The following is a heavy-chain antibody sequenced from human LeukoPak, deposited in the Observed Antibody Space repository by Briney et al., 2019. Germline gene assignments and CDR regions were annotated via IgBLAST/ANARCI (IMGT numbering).Heavy chain of an antibody. CDR1: GGSISSSNYY. Sequence: SETLSLTCTVSGGSISSSNYYWGWIRQPPGKGLEWIGEINHSGSTNYHPSLKSRVTISVDTSKNQFSLKLSSVTAADTAVYYCARGLTDIVVVPAAQPYYYYYYYMDVWGKGTTVTVSS. CDR3: ARGLTDIVVVPAAQPYYYYYYYMDV. CDR2: INHSGST. D-gene: IGHD2-2*01. J-gene: IGHJ6*03. V-gene: IGHV4-39*07.